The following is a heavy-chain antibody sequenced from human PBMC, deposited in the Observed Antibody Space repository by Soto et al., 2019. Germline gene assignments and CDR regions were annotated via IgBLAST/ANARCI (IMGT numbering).Heavy chain of an antibody. CDR3: ASEHYDFWSGYLD. Sequence: SETLSLTCTVSGGSISSGDYYWSWIRQPPGKGLEWIGYIYYSGSTYYNPSLKSRVTISVDTSKNQFSLKLSSVTAADTAVYYCASEHYDFWSGYLDWGQGTLVTVSS. CDR2: IYYSGST. D-gene: IGHD3-3*01. V-gene: IGHV4-30-4*01. J-gene: IGHJ4*02. CDR1: GGSISSGDYY.